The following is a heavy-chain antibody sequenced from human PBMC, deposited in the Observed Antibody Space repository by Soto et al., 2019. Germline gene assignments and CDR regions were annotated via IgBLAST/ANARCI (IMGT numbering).Heavy chain of an antibody. J-gene: IGHJ6*02. CDR1: GNTFTRNK. V-gene: IGHV1-46*01. CDR3: ARVLIHDFWTDPYHFFGMDV. D-gene: IGHD3-3*01. Sequence: ASVKVSCKVSGNTFTRNKIHWVRQAPGHGVEWMGIIKPRDGSTTYAQTFRGRLIVTRDTSTTMVYMELSSLIFDDTAVYFCARVLIHDFWTDPYHFFGMDVWGQGTTVTVSS. CDR2: IKPRDGST.